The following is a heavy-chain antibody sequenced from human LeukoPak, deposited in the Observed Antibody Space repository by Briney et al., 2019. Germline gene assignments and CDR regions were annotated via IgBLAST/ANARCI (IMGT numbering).Heavy chain of an antibody. Sequence: GASVKVSCKASGYTFTGYYMHWVRQAPGQGLEWMGWINPNSGGTNYAQKFQGRVTMTRDTSISTAYMELSRLRSDDTAVYYCARDKYDSSSYYPDYWGQGTLVTVSS. CDR1: GYTFTGYY. CDR2: INPNSGGT. D-gene: IGHD3-22*01. CDR3: ARDKYDSSSYYPDY. J-gene: IGHJ4*02. V-gene: IGHV1-2*02.